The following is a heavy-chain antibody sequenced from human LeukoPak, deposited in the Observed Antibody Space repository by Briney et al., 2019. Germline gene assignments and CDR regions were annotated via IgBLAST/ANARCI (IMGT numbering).Heavy chain of an antibody. Sequence: SETLSLTCTVSGYSISSGYYWGWIRQPPGKGLEWIANIYHSGNTYYNPSLKSRVTISVDTSRNQFSLKLSSVTAADTAVYYCALQPARRLSWFDPWGQGTLVTVSS. J-gene: IGHJ5*02. CDR3: ALQPARRLSWFDP. CDR2: IYHSGNT. V-gene: IGHV4-38-2*02. CDR1: GYSISSGYY. D-gene: IGHD2-2*01.